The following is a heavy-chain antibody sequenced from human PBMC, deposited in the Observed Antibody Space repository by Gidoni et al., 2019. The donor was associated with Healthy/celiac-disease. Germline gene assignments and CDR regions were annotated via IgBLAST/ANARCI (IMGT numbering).Heavy chain of an antibody. J-gene: IGHJ5*02. D-gene: IGHD2-15*01. Sequence: QLQLQESGPGLVTPSATLSLTCTVPGCSISRSSYYWGWIRQPPGKGLEWIGSIYYSGSTYYNPSLKSRVTISVDTSKNQFSLKLSSVTAADTAVYYCARRLEGILGVGWFDPWGQGTLVTVSS. CDR2: IYYSGST. V-gene: IGHV4-39*01. CDR1: GCSISRSSYY. CDR3: ARRLEGILGVGWFDP.